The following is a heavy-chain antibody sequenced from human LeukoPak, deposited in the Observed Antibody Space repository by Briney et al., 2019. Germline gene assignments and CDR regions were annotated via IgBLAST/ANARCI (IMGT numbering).Heavy chain of an antibody. D-gene: IGHD2-21*01. J-gene: IGHJ5*02. CDR1: GGSISSDNHN. V-gene: IGHV4-61*02. Sequence: SETLSLTCTVSGGSISSDNHNWGWIRQPAGKGLEWIGRISTSGDTHYNPSLKSRVTISVDTTKNQFSLKLSAVTAADTAVYYCARRPGAGSRDCWFYPWGQGTLVTVAS. CDR2: ISTSGDT. CDR3: ARRPGAGSRDCWFYP.